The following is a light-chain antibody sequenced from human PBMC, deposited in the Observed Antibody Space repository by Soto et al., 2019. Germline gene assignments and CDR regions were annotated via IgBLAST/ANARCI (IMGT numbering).Light chain of an antibody. CDR3: QQRAGWPRT. J-gene: IGKJ1*01. V-gene: IGKV3-11*01. CDR2: DTF. Sequence: EIVLTQSPATLSLSPGERATLSCRASQSVSNYLNWYQQKPGQAPRLLVYDTFNRANGVPARFTGSGSDTDFTLTISSLEPEDFAVYYCQQRAGWPRTFGKGTKVEIK. CDR1: QSVSNY.